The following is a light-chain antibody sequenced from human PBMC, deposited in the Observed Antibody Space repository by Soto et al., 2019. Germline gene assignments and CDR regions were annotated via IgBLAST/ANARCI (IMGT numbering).Light chain of an antibody. Sequence: DIVMTQSPDSLAVSLGERATINCKSSQSVLYSSNHKNYLAWYQQKPGQPPKLLIYWASTRESGVPDRFSGSGSGTDFTLNISSLQAEDVAVYYCQQYYTTPLTFAGGTKVDI. J-gene: IGKJ4*01. CDR3: QQYYTTPLT. CDR2: WAS. CDR1: QSVLYSSNHKNY. V-gene: IGKV4-1*01.